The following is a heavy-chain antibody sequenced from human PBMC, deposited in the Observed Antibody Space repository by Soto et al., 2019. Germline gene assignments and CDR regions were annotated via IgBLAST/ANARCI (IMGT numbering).Heavy chain of an antibody. CDR3: AGSQYYDFCSNTACYPTDY. D-gene: IGHD3-3*01. J-gene: IGHJ4*02. V-gene: IGHV4-30-2*01. CDR2: IYHTGNN. Sequence: SETLSLTCTVSGGSISSGGYSWGWIRQPPGQGLEWIGYIYHTGNNYYNPSLKSRVTISLARSKNQFSLQLTSVTAADTAVYYCAGSQYYDFCSNTACYPTDYWGQGTLVTVS. CDR1: GGSISSGGYS.